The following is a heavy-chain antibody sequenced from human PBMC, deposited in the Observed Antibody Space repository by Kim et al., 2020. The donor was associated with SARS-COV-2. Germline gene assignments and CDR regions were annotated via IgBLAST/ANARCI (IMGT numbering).Heavy chain of an antibody. J-gene: IGHJ4*02. D-gene: IGHD6-13*01. V-gene: IGHV4-34*01. CDR2: INHSGST. CDR3: ARGSSWYSARGYFDY. CDR1: GGSFSGYY. Sequence: SETLSLTCAVYGGSFSGYYWSWIRQPPGKGLEWIGEINHSGSTNYNPSLKSRVTISVDTSKNQFSLKLSSVTAADTAVYYCARGSSWYSARGYFDYWGQGTLVTVSS.